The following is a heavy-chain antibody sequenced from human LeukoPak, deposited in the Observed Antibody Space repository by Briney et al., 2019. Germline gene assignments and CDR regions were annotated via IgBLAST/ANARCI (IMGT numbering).Heavy chain of an antibody. V-gene: IGHV1-69*11. CDR3: ARISDTAMVTDDY. CDR1: GGTFSSYA. Sequence: ASVKVSCKASGGTFSSYAISWVRQAPGQGLEWMGRIIPILGTANYAQKFQGRVTITADESTSTAYMELSSLRSEDTAVYYCARISDTAMVTDDYWGQGTLVTVSS. D-gene: IGHD5-18*01. J-gene: IGHJ4*02. CDR2: IIPILGTA.